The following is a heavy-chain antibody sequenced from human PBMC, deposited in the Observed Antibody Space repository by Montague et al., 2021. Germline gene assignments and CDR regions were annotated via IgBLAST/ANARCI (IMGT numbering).Heavy chain of an antibody. CDR1: GFIFSEYS. D-gene: IGHD3-10*01. J-gene: IGHJ5*02. V-gene: IGHV3-30*04. CDR2: IWSDGSNK. Sequence: SLRLSCAASGFIFSEYSMCWVRQAPGKGLEWVAGIWSDGSNKYYAESVKGRFTISRDSSENTGHLQMSSLRAEDTAIYYCAILWFGGNWFDHWGQGTLVTVSS. CDR3: AILWFGGNWFDH.